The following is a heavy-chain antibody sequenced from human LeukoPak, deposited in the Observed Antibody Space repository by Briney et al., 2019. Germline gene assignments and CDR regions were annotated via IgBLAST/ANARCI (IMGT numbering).Heavy chain of an antibody. CDR1: GFTFSTYW. J-gene: IGHJ4*02. D-gene: IGHD6-25*01. CDR3: AGPRHSAAIFDY. V-gene: IGHV3-21*01. Sequence: PGGSLRLSCAASGFTFSTYWMHWVRQAPGKGLEWVSSISSSSSYIYYADSVKGRFTISRDNAKNSLYLQMNSLRAEDTAVYYCAGPRHSAAIFDYWGQGTLVTVSS. CDR2: ISSSSSYI.